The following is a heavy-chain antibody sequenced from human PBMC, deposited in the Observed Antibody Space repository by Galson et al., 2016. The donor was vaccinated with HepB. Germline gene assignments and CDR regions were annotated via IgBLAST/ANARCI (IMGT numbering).Heavy chain of an antibody. CDR3: AHRRRDSRNVWYTFTH. D-gene: IGHD2-8*01. V-gene: IGHV4-39*07. Sequence: TVSGDSISSSISDWGWIRQTPGKGLEWIGSVYRSGSVYYNPSLRSRVTMSVDLTKNQFSLNLSSVTAADTAVYFCAHRRRDSRNVWYTFTHWGQGTLVTVSS. CDR1: GDSISSSISD. J-gene: IGHJ4*02. CDR2: VYRSGSV.